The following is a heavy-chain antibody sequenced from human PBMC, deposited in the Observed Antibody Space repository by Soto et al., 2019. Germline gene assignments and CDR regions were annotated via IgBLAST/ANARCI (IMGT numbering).Heavy chain of an antibody. CDR2: INPHSRGT. CDR3: ARGTLKAGNWFDP. CDR1: GYTFTDYF. Sequence: ASVKVSCKASGYTFTDYFIHWVRQAPGQSFEWMGWINPHSRGTNYAQKFQGRVTMTRDTSNSTAYMELRGLTSDDTAVYYCARGTLKAGNWFDPWGQGTLVTVSS. D-gene: IGHD1-1*01. V-gene: IGHV1-2*02. J-gene: IGHJ5*02.